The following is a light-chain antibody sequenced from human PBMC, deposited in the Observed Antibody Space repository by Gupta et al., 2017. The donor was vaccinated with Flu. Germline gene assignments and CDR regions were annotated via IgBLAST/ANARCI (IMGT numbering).Light chain of an antibody. Sequence: GVMTQSPPALSVPRGQPASMSCTSSQSRGYSDGDGKNYLTWFQQRPGQSPRRLIYKCSNRDSGVPERFSGSGSDTELTLKISRVKAENVGIYYCAQVKRCPVAFGGGTKLENK. J-gene: IGKJ4*01. CDR2: KCS. CDR3: AQVKRCPVA. V-gene: IGKV2-30*01. CDR1: QSRGYSDGDGKNY.